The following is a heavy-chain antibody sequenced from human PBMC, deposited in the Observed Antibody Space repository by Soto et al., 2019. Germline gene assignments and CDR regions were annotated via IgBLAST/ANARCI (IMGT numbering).Heavy chain of an antibody. D-gene: IGHD5-12*01. CDR1: GGSISSYY. V-gene: IGHV4-59*08. CDR3: ARHKQILNIVATIKGEFDI. Sequence: SETLSLTCTVSGGSISSYYWSWIRQPPGKGLEWIGYIYYSGSTNYNPSLKSRVTISVDTSKNQFSLKLSSVTAADTAVYYCARHKQILNIVATIKGEFDIWGQGTMVTVSS. J-gene: IGHJ3*02. CDR2: IYYSGST.